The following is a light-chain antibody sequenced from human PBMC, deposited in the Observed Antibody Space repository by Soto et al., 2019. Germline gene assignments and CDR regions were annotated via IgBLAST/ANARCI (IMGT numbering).Light chain of an antibody. CDR2: DAS. V-gene: IGKV3-11*01. CDR1: QSVNSY. Sequence: EIVLTQSPVTLSLSPGERATLSCRASQSVNSYLAWYQQKPGQAPRLLMYDASNRATGIPARFSGSGSGTDFNLTISSLEPEDFALYYCQQRSNWPRTFGQGTKVEIK. J-gene: IGKJ1*01. CDR3: QQRSNWPRT.